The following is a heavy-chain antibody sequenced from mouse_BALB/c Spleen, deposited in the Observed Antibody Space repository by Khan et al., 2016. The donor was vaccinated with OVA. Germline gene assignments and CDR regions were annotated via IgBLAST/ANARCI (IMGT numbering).Heavy chain of an antibody. D-gene: IGHD1-3*01. Sequence: QVQLQQSGPGLVAPSQSLSITCTVSGFSLTSYGVHWVRQPPGKGLEWRGVIWAGGSTNYNSALLSRLSISKDNSKSKFFLKMNRLQTDDTAMYYCARLEDIWGQGTTLTVSS. CDR3: ARLEDI. V-gene: IGHV2-9*02. CDR1: GFSLTSYG. CDR2: IWAGGST. J-gene: IGHJ2*01.